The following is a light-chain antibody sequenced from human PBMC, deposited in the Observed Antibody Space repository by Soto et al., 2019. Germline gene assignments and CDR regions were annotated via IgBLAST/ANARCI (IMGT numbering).Light chain of an antibody. CDR3: QQRSDWPWT. CDR1: QSVTSY. CDR2: DAS. J-gene: IGKJ1*01. V-gene: IGKV3-11*01. Sequence: EIVLTQSPVTLSLSPGERATLSCRASQSVTSYLAWYRQKPGQAPRLLIYDASNRATGIPARFSGSGSGTDFTLTISSLEPEDFAVYYCQQRSDWPWTFGQGTKVDIK.